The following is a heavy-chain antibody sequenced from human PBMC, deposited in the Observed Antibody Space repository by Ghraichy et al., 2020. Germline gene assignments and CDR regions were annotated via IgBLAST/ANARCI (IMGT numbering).Heavy chain of an antibody. CDR2: IHYSGSP. V-gene: IGHV4-31*03. J-gene: IGHJ4*01. CDR3: ARDPSLAGNHLFDN. Sequence: SETLSLTCTVSGGSISSGGYHWSWIRQHPGKGLEWLGNIHYSGSPLYNPSLRSRITIAVDASQNHFSLKLTSVTAADTAVYFCARDPSLAGNHLFDNWGHGTLVTVSS. CDR1: GGSISSGGYH. D-gene: IGHD6-19*01.